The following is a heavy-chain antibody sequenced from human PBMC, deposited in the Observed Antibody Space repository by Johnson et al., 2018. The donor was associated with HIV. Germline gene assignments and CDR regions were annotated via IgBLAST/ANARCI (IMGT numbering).Heavy chain of an antibody. Sequence: VQLVESGGGVVRPGGSLRLSCATSGFIFDEYGMSWVRQVPGKGLEWVAGITWNGGRKDYVDSVTGRLTISRDNAKKSLYLQMNSLRAEDTALYYCARVRSSGPWVNDAFDIWGQGTMVTVSS. CDR1: GFIFDEYG. V-gene: IGHV3-20*04. D-gene: IGHD4-17*01. J-gene: IGHJ3*02. CDR2: ITWNGGRK. CDR3: ARVRSSGPWVNDAFDI.